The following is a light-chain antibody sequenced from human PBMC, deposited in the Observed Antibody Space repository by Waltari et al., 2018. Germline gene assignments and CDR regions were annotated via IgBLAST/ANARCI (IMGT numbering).Light chain of an antibody. Sequence: QSALTQPASVSGSPGQSIAISCAGTSSDVGGYNFVSWYQQQPGKAPKTMIYAVTKRPSGVSDRFSGSKSGNTASLTISGLQAEDEGDYYCGSYRYGSSLVFGGGTRLTVL. CDR2: AVT. J-gene: IGLJ2*01. V-gene: IGLV2-14*03. CDR3: GSYRYGSSLV. CDR1: SSDVGGYNF.